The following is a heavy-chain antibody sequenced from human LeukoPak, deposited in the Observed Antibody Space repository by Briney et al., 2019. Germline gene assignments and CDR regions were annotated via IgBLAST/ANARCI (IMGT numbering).Heavy chain of an antibody. CDR2: ISAYNGNT. V-gene: IGHV1-18*01. CDR1: GYTFTSYG. J-gene: IGHJ6*02. Sequence: ASVKVSCKASGYTFTSYGISWVRQAPGQGLEWMGWISAYNGNTNYAQKLQGRVTMITDTSMSTAYMELRSLRSDDTAVYYCARGLEGSGYYYDTNRNYYYYYGMDVWGQGTTVTVSS. CDR3: ARGLEGSGYYYDTNRNYYYYYGMDV. D-gene: IGHD3-22*01.